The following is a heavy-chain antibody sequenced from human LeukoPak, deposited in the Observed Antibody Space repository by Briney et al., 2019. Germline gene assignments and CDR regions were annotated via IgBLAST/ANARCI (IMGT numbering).Heavy chain of an antibody. Sequence: GGSLRLSCVVSGFTFSNYWMSWVRQAPGKGLEWVINIRPDGGEKYFVDSVKGRFTISRDNAKNSLYLQMNSLRAEDTAVYYCARSLQVVPAATYWYFDLWGRGTLVTVSS. D-gene: IGHD2-2*01. CDR2: IRPDGGEK. V-gene: IGHV3-7*01. CDR1: GFTFSNYW. CDR3: ARSLQVVPAATYWYFDL. J-gene: IGHJ2*01.